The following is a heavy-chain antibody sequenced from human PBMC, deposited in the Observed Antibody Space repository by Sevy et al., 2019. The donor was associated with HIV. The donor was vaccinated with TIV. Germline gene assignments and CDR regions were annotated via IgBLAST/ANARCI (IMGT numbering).Heavy chain of an antibody. V-gene: IGHV3-21*01. Sequence: GGYLRLSCAASGFTFSSYSMNWVRQAPGKGLEWVSSISSSSSYIYYADSVKGRFTISRDNAKNSLYLQMNSLRAEDTAVYYCARGLLTMIVVAAFDIWGQGTMVTVSS. CDR1: GFTFSSYS. CDR2: ISSSSSYI. D-gene: IGHD3-22*01. CDR3: ARGLLTMIVVAAFDI. J-gene: IGHJ3*02.